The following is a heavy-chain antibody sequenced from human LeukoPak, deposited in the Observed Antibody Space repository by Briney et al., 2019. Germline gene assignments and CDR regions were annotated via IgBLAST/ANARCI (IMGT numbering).Heavy chain of an antibody. J-gene: IGHJ4*02. Sequence: GGSLGLSCVASEFTFSSHAMNWVRQAPGKGLEWVSSISGGGESTYYADSVKGRFTVSRDNSKNTLYLQINSLRGEDTAIYYCAKGKYSSGGVPDYWGQGTLVTVSS. CDR2: ISGGGEST. D-gene: IGHD6-19*01. CDR3: AKGKYSSGGVPDY. CDR1: EFTFSSHA. V-gene: IGHV3-23*01.